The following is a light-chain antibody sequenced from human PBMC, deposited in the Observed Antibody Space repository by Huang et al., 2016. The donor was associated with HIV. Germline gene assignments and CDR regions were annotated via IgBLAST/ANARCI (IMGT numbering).Light chain of an antibody. V-gene: IGKV3-11*01. CDR1: LSVANY. Sequence: IVLTQSPVTLSLSPGERATLSCRASLSVANYLAWYQQKPGQAPRPIIYDASNRATGIPARFSGSGSGTDFTLTISSLEPEDFAVYYCQQRGSWPLTFGGGTKVDI. CDR3: QQRGSWPLT. CDR2: DAS. J-gene: IGKJ4*01.